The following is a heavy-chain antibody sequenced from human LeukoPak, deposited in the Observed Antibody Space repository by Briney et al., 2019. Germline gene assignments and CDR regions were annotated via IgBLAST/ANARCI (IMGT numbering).Heavy chain of an antibody. V-gene: IGHV3-23*01. D-gene: IGHD2-2*03. CDR2: ISGSGGST. CDR1: GFTFSSYA. CDR3: AKVPWIDYYYGMDV. Sequence: GGSLRLSCAASGFTFSSYAMSWVRQAPGKGLEWVSPISGSGGSTYYADSVKGRFTIYRDNSKTTLYPQMNSLRAEDTAVYYCAKVPWIDYYYGMDVWGQGTAVTVAS. J-gene: IGHJ6*02.